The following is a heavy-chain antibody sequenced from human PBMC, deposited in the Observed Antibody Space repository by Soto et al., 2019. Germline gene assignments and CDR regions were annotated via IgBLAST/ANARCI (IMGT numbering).Heavy chain of an antibody. CDR1: GGSISSGDYY. Sequence: SETLSLTCTVSGGSISSGDYYWSWIRQPPGKGLEWIGYIYYSGSTYYNPSLKSRVTISVDTSKNQFSLKLSSVTAADTAVYYCARDASLLYDFWSGYYQNWFDPWGQGTLVTVSS. CDR2: IYYSGST. D-gene: IGHD3-3*01. V-gene: IGHV4-30-4*01. CDR3: ARDASLLYDFWSGYYQNWFDP. J-gene: IGHJ5*02.